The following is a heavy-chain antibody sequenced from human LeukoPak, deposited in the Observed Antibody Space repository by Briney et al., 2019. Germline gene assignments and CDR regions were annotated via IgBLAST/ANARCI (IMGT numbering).Heavy chain of an antibody. CDR1: GGSISSGSYY. V-gene: IGHV4-61*02. D-gene: IGHD1-26*01. Sequence: SETLSLTCTVSGGSISSGSYYWSWIRQPAGKGLDWIGRIYTTGSTNYNPSLKSRVTISVDTSKNQFSLKLSSVTAADTAVYYCATTTATDAFDIWGQGTMVTVSS. CDR2: IYTTGST. CDR3: ATTTATDAFDI. J-gene: IGHJ3*02.